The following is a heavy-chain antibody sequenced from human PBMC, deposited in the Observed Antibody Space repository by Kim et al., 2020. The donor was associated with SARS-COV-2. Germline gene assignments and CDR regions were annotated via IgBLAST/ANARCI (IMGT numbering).Heavy chain of an antibody. CDR2: IIPIFGTA. J-gene: IGHJ6*02. V-gene: IGHV1-69*13. D-gene: IGHD3-16*01. CDR3: ARGVGPTSQKEGALFYYGMDV. Sequence: SVKVSCKASGGTFSSYAISWVRQAPGQGLEWMGGIIPIFGTANYAQKFQGRVTITADESTSTAYMELSSLRSEDTAVYYCARGVGPTSQKEGALFYYGMDVWGQGTTVTVSS. CDR1: GGTFSSYA.